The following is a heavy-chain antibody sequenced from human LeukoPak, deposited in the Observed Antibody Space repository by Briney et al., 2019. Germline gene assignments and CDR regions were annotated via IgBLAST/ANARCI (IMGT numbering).Heavy chain of an antibody. CDR3: AKAYGTNGYYQLPIDF. V-gene: IGHV3-23*01. CDR1: GFTFDDYG. D-gene: IGHD2-8*01. J-gene: IGHJ4*02. Sequence: GGSLRLSCAASGFTFDDYGMSWVRQAPGKGLECVSAITAGGGTTYYADSVKGRFTISRDNSRNTLYLQLNNLRADDTALYYCAKAYGTNGYYQLPIDFWGRGTLVTVSS. CDR2: ITAGGGTT.